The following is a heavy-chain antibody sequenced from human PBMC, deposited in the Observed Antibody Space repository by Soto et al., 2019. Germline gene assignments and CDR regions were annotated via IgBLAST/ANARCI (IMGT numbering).Heavy chain of an antibody. CDR3: ARDTNTMVRGVIKGYYYGMDV. CDR1: GYTFTSYG. Sequence: ASVKVSCKASGYTFTSYGISWVRQAPGQGLEWMGWISAYNGSTNYAQKLQGRVTMTTDTSTSTAYMELRSLRSDDTAVYYCARDTNTMVRGVIKGYYYGMDVWGQGTTVTVSS. V-gene: IGHV1-18*04. J-gene: IGHJ6*02. CDR2: ISAYNGST. D-gene: IGHD3-10*01.